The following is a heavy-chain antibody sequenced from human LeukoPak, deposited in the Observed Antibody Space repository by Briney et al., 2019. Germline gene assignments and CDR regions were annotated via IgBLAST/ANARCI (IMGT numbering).Heavy chain of an antibody. V-gene: IGHV7-4-1*02. D-gene: IGHD6-19*01. CDR3: ARETVAGTRAYYYYYYMDV. Sequence: GASVKVSCKASGYTFTSYAMNWVRQAPEQGLEWMGWINTNTGNPTYAQGFTGRFVFSLDTSVSTAYLQISSLKAEDTAVYYCARETVAGTRAYYYYYYMDVWGKGTTATVSS. CDR2: INTNTGNP. J-gene: IGHJ6*03. CDR1: GYTFTSYA.